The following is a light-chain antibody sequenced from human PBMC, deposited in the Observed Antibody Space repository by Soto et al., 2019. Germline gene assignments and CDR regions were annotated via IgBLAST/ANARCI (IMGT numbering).Light chain of an antibody. CDR3: GTWDSSLSSVV. CDR2: DNN. CDR1: SSNIENNY. Sequence: QSVLTQPPSVSAAPGQTVTISCSGSSSNIENNYVSWYQQLPGTAPKLLIYDNNKRPSGIPDRFSGSKSGTSATLGITGLQTGDEADYYCGTWDSSLSSVVFGGGTKLTVL. V-gene: IGLV1-51*01. J-gene: IGLJ2*01.